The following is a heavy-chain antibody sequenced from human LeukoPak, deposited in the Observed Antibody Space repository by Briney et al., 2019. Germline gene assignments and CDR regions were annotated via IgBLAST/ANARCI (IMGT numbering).Heavy chain of an antibody. CDR1: GGSISSYY. D-gene: IGHD1-26*01. Sequence: SETLSLTCTVSGGSISSYYWSWIRQPPGKGLEWIGYIYYSGSTNYNPSLKSRVTISVDTSKNQFSLKLSSVTAADTAVYYCARYTGSYSTLDYWGQGTLVTVSS. J-gene: IGHJ4*02. CDR3: ARYTGSYSTLDY. CDR2: IYYSGST. V-gene: IGHV4-59*01.